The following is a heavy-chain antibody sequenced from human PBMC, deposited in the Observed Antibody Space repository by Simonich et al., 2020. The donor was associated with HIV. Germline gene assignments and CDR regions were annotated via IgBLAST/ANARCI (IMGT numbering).Heavy chain of an antibody. CDR2: INHSGSA. D-gene: IGHD7-27*01. Sequence: QLQLQQWGAGLLKPSETLSLTCAVYGGSFSGYYWSWIRQPPGKGLGWFGEINHSGSAKYNPSLKGRVTISVDTSKNQFSLKLSSVTAADTAVYYCASVRFELGGSDFDYWGQGTLVTVSS. V-gene: IGHV4-34*01. CDR1: GGSFSGYY. CDR3: ASVRFELGGSDFDY. J-gene: IGHJ4*02.